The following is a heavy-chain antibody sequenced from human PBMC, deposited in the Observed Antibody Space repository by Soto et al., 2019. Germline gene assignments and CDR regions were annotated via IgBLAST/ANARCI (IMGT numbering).Heavy chain of an antibody. J-gene: IGHJ4*02. V-gene: IGHV1-69*02. CDR1: GGTFSSYT. D-gene: IGHD3-22*01. CDR2: IIPILGIA. Sequence: QVQLVHSGAEVKKPGSSVKVSCKASGGTFSSYTISWVRQTPGQGLEWMGRIIPILGIANYAQKFQGRVTITADKSTSTAYMELSSLRSEDTAVYYCARGPNYYDSSGILPGDYWGQGTLVTVSS. CDR3: ARGPNYYDSSGILPGDY.